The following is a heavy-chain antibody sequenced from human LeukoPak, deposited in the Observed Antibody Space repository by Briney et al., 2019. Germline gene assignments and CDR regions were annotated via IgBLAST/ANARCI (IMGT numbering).Heavy chain of an antibody. CDR3: AKSYTSGAWLWWD. V-gene: IGHV4-39*01. CDR2: IYYSGST. CDR1: GGSISSSSYY. Sequence: PSETLSLTCTVSGGSISSSSYYWGWIRQPPGKGLEWIGSIYYSGSTYYNPSLKSRVTISVDTSKNQFSLKLSSVTAADTAVYYCAKSYTSGAWLWWDWGQGTLVTVSS. D-gene: IGHD6-19*01. J-gene: IGHJ4*02.